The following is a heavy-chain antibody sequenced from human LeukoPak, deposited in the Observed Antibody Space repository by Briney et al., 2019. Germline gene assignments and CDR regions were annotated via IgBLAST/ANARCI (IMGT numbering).Heavy chain of an antibody. V-gene: IGHV1-18*01. J-gene: IGHJ5*02. CDR1: GYTFTRYG. CDR3: ARIDIVAT. CDR2: ISAYNGNT. D-gene: IGHD5-12*01. Sequence: ASVKVSCKPSGYTFTRYGISWVRPVPGQGLEWMGWISAYNGNTNYAQKLQGRVTMTTDTSTSTAYMELRSLRSDDAAVYYCARIDIVATWGQGTLVTVSS.